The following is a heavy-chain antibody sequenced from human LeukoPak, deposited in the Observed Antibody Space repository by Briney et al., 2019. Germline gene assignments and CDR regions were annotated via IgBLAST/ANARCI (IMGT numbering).Heavy chain of an antibody. CDR1: GFTFSSYG. V-gene: IGHV3-30*02. J-gene: IGHJ6*03. D-gene: IGHD3-10*01. CDR3: AKGGSGSYFNYYYYMDV. CDR2: IRYDGSNK. Sequence: GSLRLSCAASGFTFSSYGMHWVRQAPGKGLEWVAFIRYDGSNKYYADSVKGRFTISRDNSKNTLYLQMNSLRAEDTAVYYCAKGGSGSYFNYYYYMDVWGKGTTVTISS.